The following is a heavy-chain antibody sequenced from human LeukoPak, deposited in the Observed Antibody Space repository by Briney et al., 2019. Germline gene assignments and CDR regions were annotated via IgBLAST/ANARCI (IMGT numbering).Heavy chain of an antibody. Sequence: ASVKVSCKASGYTFTSYGISWVRQAPGQGLEWMGRISAYNGNTNYAQKLQGRVTMTTDTSTSTAYMELRSLRSDDTAVYYCAREVPGAVMVYAEADYWGQGTLVTVSS. CDR3: AREVPGAVMVYAEADY. J-gene: IGHJ4*02. D-gene: IGHD2-8*01. V-gene: IGHV1-18*01. CDR2: ISAYNGNT. CDR1: GYTFTSYG.